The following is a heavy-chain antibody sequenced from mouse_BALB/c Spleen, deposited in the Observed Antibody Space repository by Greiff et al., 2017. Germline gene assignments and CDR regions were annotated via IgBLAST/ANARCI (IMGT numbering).Heavy chain of an antibody. J-gene: IGHJ4*01. D-gene: IGHD2-1*01. CDR3: AYYGNYDAMDY. V-gene: IGHV1-14*01. CDR2: INPYNDGT. CDR1: GYTFTSYV. Sequence: EVQLQQSGPELVKPGASVKMSCKASGYTFTSYVMHWVKQKPGQGLEWIGYINPYNDGTKYNEKFKGKATLTSDKSSSTAYMELSSLTSEDSAVYYCAYYGNYDAMDYWGQGTSVTVSS.